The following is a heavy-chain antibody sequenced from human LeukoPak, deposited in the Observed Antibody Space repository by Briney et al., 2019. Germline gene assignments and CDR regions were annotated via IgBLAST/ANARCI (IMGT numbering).Heavy chain of an antibody. Sequence: SVKVSFKASGGTFSSYAISWVRQAPGQGLEWMGRIIPIVGIANYAQKFQGRVTITADKSTTTAYMEVSSLTSEDTALYYCARDDRSSSSPDYWGQGTLVTVSS. D-gene: IGHD6-6*01. CDR2: IIPIVGIA. V-gene: IGHV1-69*04. CDR1: GGTFSSYA. CDR3: ARDDRSSSSPDY. J-gene: IGHJ4*02.